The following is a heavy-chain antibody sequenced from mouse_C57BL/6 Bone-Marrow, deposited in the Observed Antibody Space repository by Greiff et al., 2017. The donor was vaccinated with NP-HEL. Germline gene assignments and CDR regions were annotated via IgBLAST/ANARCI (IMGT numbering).Heavy chain of an antibody. J-gene: IGHJ1*03. V-gene: IGHV1-62-2*01. CDR1: GYTFTEYT. D-gene: IGHD2-3*01. CDR3: ARHDYDGYPYWYFDV. Sequence: QVQLQESGAELVKPGASVKLSCKASGYTFTEYTIHWVKQRSGQGLEWIGWFYPGSGSIKYNEKFKDKATLTADKSSSTAYMELSRLTSEDAAVYFCARHDYDGYPYWYFDVWGTGTTVTVSS. CDR2: FYPGSGSI.